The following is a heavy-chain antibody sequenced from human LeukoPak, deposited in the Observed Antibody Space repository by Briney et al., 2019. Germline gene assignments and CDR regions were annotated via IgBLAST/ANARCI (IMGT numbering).Heavy chain of an antibody. CDR2: IIPIFGIA. D-gene: IGHD2-2*01. V-gene: IGHV1-69*04. CDR1: GGTFINYA. CDR3: ARESCSSTSCYLGWFDP. J-gene: IGHJ5*02. Sequence: AAVKVSFKASGGTFINYAISWVRQAPGQGLEWMGRIIPIFGIANYAQKFQGRVTITADKSTSTAYMELSSLRSEDTAVYYCARESCSSTSCYLGWFDPWGQGTLVTVSS.